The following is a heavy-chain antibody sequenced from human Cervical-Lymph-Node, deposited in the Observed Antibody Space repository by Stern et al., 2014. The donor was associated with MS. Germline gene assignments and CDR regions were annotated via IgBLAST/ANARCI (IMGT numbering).Heavy chain of an antibody. CDR3: ARFSG. J-gene: IGHJ4*02. CDR2: IIPFFDIT. Sequence: QVQLVQSGAEVKKPGSSVRVSCKASGGTLANYTISWVRQAPGQGLQWMGEIIPFFDITPYAQTFRGRVTITAEASTTTVYVELSSLRSEDTAIYYCARFSGWGQGTLVIVSS. V-gene: IGHV1-69*01. D-gene: IGHD2-8*02. CDR1: GGTLANYT.